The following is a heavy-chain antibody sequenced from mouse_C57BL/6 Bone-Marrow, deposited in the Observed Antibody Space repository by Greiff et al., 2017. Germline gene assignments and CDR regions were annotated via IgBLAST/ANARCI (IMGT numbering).Heavy chain of an antibody. J-gene: IGHJ1*03. V-gene: IGHV1-39*01. Sequence: VQLQQSGPELVKPGASVTISCKASGYSFTDYNMNWVKQSHGKSLEWIGVINPNYGTTSYNQKFKGKATLTVDQSSSTAYMQLNSLTSEDSAVYYCARGGWLLRWYFDVWGTGTTVTVSS. CDR2: INPNYGTT. D-gene: IGHD2-3*01. CDR1: GYSFTDYN. CDR3: ARGGWLLRWYFDV.